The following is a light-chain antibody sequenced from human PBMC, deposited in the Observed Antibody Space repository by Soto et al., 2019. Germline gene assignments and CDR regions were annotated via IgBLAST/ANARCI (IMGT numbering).Light chain of an antibody. J-gene: IGKJ2*01. V-gene: IGKV1-5*03. Sequence: DIQMTQSPSTLSASVGDRVTITCRASQSISSWLAWYQQKPGKAPKLLIYLASNLESGVPSRFSGSGSGTEFTLTISSLQPDDFATYYCQQYGSFSYSFGQGTKLEIK. CDR2: LAS. CDR3: QQYGSFSYS. CDR1: QSISSW.